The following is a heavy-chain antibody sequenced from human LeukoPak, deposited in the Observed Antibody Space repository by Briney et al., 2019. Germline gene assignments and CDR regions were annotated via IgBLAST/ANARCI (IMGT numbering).Heavy chain of an antibody. J-gene: IGHJ4*02. D-gene: IGHD4-11*01. CDR3: AREDYSNYAPYFDY. Sequence: GGSLRLSCEASGFTFSQYWMHWVRQAPGRGLVWVSRIDPDGSSTNYADSVKGRFTISRDNAKNTLYLQLNSLRAEDTAVYYCAREDYSNYAPYFDYWGQGTLVTVSS. CDR1: GFTFSQYW. CDR2: IDPDGSST. V-gene: IGHV3-74*01.